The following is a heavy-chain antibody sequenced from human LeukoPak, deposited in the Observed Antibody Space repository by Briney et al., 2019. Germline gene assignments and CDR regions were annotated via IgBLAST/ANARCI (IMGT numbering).Heavy chain of an antibody. CDR2: IYYSGST. CDR3: ARKLTTHCSGGSCYTITPGYFDY. D-gene: IGHD2-15*01. CDR1: GGSISSSSYY. J-gene: IGHJ4*02. Sequence: SETLSLTCTVSGGSISSSSYYWGWIRQPPGKGLEWIGSIYYSGSTYYNPSLKSRVTISVDTSKNQFSLKLSSVTAADTAVYYCARKLTTHCSGGSCYTITPGYFDYWGQGTLVTVSS. V-gene: IGHV4-39*01.